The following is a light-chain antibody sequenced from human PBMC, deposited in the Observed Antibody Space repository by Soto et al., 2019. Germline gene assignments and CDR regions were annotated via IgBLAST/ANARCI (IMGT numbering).Light chain of an antibody. Sequence: DIQMTQSPSTLSASVGDRVTITCRASQSINDRLAWYQQTPGKAPKLLIFKASTSQSGVPSTFSGSGSGTEFTLTISSLQPGDFAAYYCQQYYNYPLTFGQGTKVEV. V-gene: IGKV1-5*03. J-gene: IGKJ1*01. CDR2: KAS. CDR3: QQYYNYPLT. CDR1: QSINDR.